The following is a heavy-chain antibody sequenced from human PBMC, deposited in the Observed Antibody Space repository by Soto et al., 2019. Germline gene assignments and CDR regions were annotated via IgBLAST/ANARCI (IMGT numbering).Heavy chain of an antibody. Sequence: GGSLRLSCAASGFTFSSYAMSWVRQAPGKGLEWVSAISGSGGSTYYADSVKGRFTISRDNSKNTLYLQMNSLRAEDTAVYHCAKYMYRTVAVRVAPIDYWGQGTLVTVSS. CDR3: AKYMYRTVAVRVAPIDY. J-gene: IGHJ4*02. D-gene: IGHD3-10*01. CDR1: GFTFSSYA. V-gene: IGHV3-23*01. CDR2: ISGSGGST.